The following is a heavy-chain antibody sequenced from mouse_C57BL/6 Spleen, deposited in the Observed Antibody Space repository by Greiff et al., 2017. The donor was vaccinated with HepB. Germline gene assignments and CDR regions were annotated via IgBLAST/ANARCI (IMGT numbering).Heavy chain of an antibody. CDR1: GYTFTSYW. Sequence: QVQLQQSGAELVRPGSSVKLSCKASGYTFTSYWMHWVKQRPIQGLEWIGNIDPSDSETHYNQKFKDKATLTVDKSSSTAYMQLSSLTSEDSAVYYCARDDYGGRRFAYWGQGTLVTVSA. CDR2: IDPSDSET. V-gene: IGHV1-52*01. J-gene: IGHJ3*01. D-gene: IGHD2-4*01. CDR3: ARDDYGGRRFAY.